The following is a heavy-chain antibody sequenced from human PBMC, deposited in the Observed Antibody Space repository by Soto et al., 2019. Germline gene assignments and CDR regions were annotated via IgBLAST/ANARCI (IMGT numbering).Heavy chain of an antibody. J-gene: IGHJ4*02. D-gene: IGHD1-7*01. Sequence: GASVKVSCKASGYTFTSCAMHWVRQAPGQRLEWMGWINAGNGNTKYSQKFQGRVTITRDTSASTAYMELSSLRSEDTAVYYCARDEANWNYSFLWHYWGQGTLVTVSS. V-gene: IGHV1-3*01. CDR2: INAGNGNT. CDR1: GYTFTSCA. CDR3: ARDEANWNYSFLWHY.